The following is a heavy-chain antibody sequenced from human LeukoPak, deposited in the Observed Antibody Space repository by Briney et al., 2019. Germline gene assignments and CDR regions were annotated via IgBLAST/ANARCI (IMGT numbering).Heavy chain of an antibody. CDR2: INTYTGNP. CDR1: GYTFTSYA. D-gene: IGHD3-16*01. CDR3: ASMGANGFDM. Sequence: ASVKVSCKAYGYTFTSYAINWVRQAPGQGLEFMGWINTYTGNPTYAQAFTGRFVFSVDTSVSTAYLQISRLKTEDTAVYYCASMGANGFDMWGQGTTVTVSS. V-gene: IGHV7-4-1*02. J-gene: IGHJ3*02.